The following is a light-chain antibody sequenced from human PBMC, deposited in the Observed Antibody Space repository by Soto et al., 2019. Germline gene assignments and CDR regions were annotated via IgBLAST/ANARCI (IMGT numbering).Light chain of an antibody. Sequence: QSALTQPASVSGSPGQSITISCTGTSSDVGGYNYVSWYQLHPGKPPKLMIYDVSIRPSGVSNLFSGSKSGNTASLTISGLQAEDETDYYCSSYTSSSSVVFGGGTKLTVL. V-gene: IGLV2-14*03. J-gene: IGLJ2*01. CDR2: DVS. CDR3: SSYTSSSSVV. CDR1: SSDVGGYNY.